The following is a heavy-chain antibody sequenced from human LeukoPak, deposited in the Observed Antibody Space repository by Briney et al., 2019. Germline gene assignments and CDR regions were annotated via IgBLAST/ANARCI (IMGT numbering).Heavy chain of an antibody. CDR2: IYYSGST. Sequence: SETLSLTCTVSGGSISSSSYYWGWIRQPPGKGLEWIGSIYYSGSTYYNPSLKSRVTISVDTSKNQFSLKLSSVTAADTAVYYCARRPYSSSWYDDYFDYWGQGTLVTVSS. D-gene: IGHD6-13*01. J-gene: IGHJ4*02. V-gene: IGHV4-39*01. CDR3: ARRPYSSSWYDDYFDY. CDR1: GGSISSSSYY.